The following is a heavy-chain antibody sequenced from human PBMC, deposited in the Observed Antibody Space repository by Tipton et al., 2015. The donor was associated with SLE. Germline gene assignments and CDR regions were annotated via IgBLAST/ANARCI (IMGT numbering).Heavy chain of an antibody. Sequence: QVQLVQSGAEVKKPGASVKVSCKASGYTFTSYYMHWVRQAPGQGLEWMGIINPSGGSTSYAQKFQGRVTMTRDTSTGTVYMELSSLRSEDPAVYHCGRELGGEQLWFFDYWGQGTLVTVSS. J-gene: IGHJ4*02. CDR3: GRELGGEQLWFFDY. D-gene: IGHD5-18*01. CDR1: GYTFTSYY. CDR2: INPSGGST. V-gene: IGHV1-46*01.